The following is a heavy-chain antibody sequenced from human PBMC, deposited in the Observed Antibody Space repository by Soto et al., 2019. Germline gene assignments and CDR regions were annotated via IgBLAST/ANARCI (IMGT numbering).Heavy chain of an antibody. CDR2: IVVGSGNT. CDR3: AASSGWYPHYYFDY. D-gene: IGHD6-19*01. J-gene: IGHJ4*02. V-gene: IGHV1-58*01. CDR1: GFTFTSSA. Sequence: SVKVSCKASGFTFTSSAVQWVRQARGQRLEWIGWIVVGSGNTNYAQKFQERVTITRDMSTSTAYMELSSLRSEDTAVYYCAASSGWYPHYYFDYWGQGPLVTVYS.